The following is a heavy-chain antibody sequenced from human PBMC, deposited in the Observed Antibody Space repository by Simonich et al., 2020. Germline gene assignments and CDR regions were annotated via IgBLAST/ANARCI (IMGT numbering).Heavy chain of an antibody. Sequence: QVQLVQSGAEVKKPGASVKVSCKASGYTFTGYYMHWVRQAPGQGLEWMGRINPNRGATNYAQKFQGRVTMTSDTSISTAYMELSRLRSDDTAVYYCARDLRGSYYYYYYMDVWGKGTTVTVSS. J-gene: IGHJ6*03. CDR1: GYTFTGYY. D-gene: IGHD1-26*01. CDR3: ARDLRGSYYYYYYMDV. CDR2: INPNRGAT. V-gene: IGHV1-2*02.